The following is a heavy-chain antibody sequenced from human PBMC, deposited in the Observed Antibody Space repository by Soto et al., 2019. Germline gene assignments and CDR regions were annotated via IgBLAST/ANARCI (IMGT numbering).Heavy chain of an antibody. Sequence: GSLKLSCEASGLNLGRYWMHWVRQAPGKGLVWVSRINDYGTTINYAESVEGRFTISRDDAKSEVYLQMNNLRAEDTDVYYCARGGLEPFDYWGQGALVTVSS. V-gene: IGHV3-74*01. CDR2: INDYGTTI. D-gene: IGHD1-1*01. CDR1: GLNLGRYW. CDR3: ARGGLEPFDY. J-gene: IGHJ4*02.